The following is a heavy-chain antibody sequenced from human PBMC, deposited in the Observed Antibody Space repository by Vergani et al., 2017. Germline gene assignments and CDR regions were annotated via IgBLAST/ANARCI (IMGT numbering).Heavy chain of an antibody. CDR2: VYWHDDE. J-gene: IGHJ4*02. V-gene: IGHV2-5*01. Sequence: QITLRESGPTLVKPTQTLTLTCTFSGFSLTTGGEGVGWIRQPPGRALEWLAFVYWHDDERYSPSLKSRVTITKDPSKNEVILTMANMDPVDTATYYCARTPYSGSNALDYWGQGTLVTVSS. CDR1: GFSLTTGGEG. CDR3: ARTPYSGSNALDY. D-gene: IGHD1-26*01.